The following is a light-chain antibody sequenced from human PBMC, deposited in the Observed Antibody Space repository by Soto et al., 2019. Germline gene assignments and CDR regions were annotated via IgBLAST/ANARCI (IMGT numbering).Light chain of an antibody. CDR3: QQYNSYSWT. CDR1: QSVSNNY. V-gene: IGKV3-20*01. Sequence: EIVLTQSPGTLSLSPGERATLSCRASQSVSNNYLAWYQQKPGQAPRLLIYNTHSRATGIPDRFSGSGSGTEFTLTISSLQPDDFATYYCQQYNSYSWTFGQGTKVDIK. CDR2: NTH. J-gene: IGKJ1*01.